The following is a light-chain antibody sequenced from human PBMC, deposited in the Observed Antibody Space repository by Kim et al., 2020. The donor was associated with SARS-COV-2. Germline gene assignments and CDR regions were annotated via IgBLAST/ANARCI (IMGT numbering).Light chain of an antibody. CDR2: QDT. V-gene: IGLV3-1*01. CDR3: QAWDSTFYV. CDR1: KLGDRF. J-gene: IGLJ1*01. Sequence: MSPGQTASITCSGDKLGDRFVCWYQQKPGQSPVLVIYQDTKRPSGIPERFAGSNSGNTATLTISGTQAMDEADYYCQAWDSTFYVFGTGTKVTVL.